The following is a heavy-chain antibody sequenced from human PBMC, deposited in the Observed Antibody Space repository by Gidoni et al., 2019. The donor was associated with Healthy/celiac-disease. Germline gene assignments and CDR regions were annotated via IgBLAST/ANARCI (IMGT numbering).Heavy chain of an antibody. V-gene: IGHV4-61*01. CDR2: IYYSGST. Sequence: QVQLQESGPGLVKPSETLPLTCTVSGGSVSRGSYYWSWIRQPPGKGLEWIGYIYYSGSTNYNPSLKSRVTISVDTSKNQFSLKLSSVTAADTAVYYCARFPLGGRLTTAFDYWGQGTLVTVSS. CDR1: GGSVSRGSYY. D-gene: IGHD4-17*01. J-gene: IGHJ4*02. CDR3: ARFPLGGRLTTAFDY.